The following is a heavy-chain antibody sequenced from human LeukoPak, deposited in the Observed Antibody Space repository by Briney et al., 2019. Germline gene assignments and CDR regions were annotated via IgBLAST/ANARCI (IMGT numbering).Heavy chain of an antibody. Sequence: GESLKISCKASAYSSSIYWIGWVRHLPGKGLEWMGIIYPGDSDTRYSPSFQGQVTISADKSTTTAYLHRSSLKASDTAMYYCARHIASSGTYTTLLDHWGQGTLVTVSS. V-gene: IGHV5-51*01. CDR3: ARHIASSGTYTTLLDH. CDR1: AYSSSIYW. D-gene: IGHD1-26*01. J-gene: IGHJ4*02. CDR2: IYPGDSDT.